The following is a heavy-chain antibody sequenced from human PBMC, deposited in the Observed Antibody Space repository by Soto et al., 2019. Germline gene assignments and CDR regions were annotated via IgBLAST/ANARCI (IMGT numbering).Heavy chain of an antibody. CDR3: ASDNGCGKSDV. J-gene: IGHJ6*02. CDR2: ISAYNGNT. Sequence: QVQLVQSGAEVKKPGASVKVSCKASGYSFTSYGISWVRQAPGQGLEWMGWISAYNGNTNYAQKLQGRVTMTTDTATSTGSIELRIMRSDDTAVDDGASDNGCGKSDVWGQGTTVTVSS. D-gene: IGHD2-8*01. V-gene: IGHV1-18*01. CDR1: GYSFTSYG.